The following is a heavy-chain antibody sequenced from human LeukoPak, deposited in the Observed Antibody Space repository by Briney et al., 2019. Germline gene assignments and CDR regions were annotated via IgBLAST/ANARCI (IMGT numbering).Heavy chain of an antibody. CDR1: GYTFTSYY. CDR2: INPSGGST. J-gene: IGHJ1*01. CDR3: ARDQIASSGWYAEYFQH. V-gene: IGHV1-46*01. Sequence: ASVKVSCKASGYTFTSYYMHWLRQAPGQGLEWMGIINPSGGSTSYAQKFQGRVTITRDTSTSTVYMELSSLRSEDTAVYYCARDQIASSGWYAEYFQHWGQGTLVTVSS. D-gene: IGHD6-19*01.